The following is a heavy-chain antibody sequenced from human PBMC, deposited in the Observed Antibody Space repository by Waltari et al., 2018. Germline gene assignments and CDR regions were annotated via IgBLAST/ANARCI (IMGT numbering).Heavy chain of an antibody. CDR3: AKGGYCSGGSCLYGMDV. CDR1: GFTFSSYA. Sequence: EVQLLESGGGLVQPGGSLRLSCAASGFTFSSYAMSWVRQAPGKGLEWVSAISGSGGSTYYADSGKGRFTISRDNSQNTLYLQMNSLRAEDTAVYYCAKGGYCSGGSCLYGMDVWGQGTTVTVSS. CDR2: ISGSGGST. V-gene: IGHV3-23*01. D-gene: IGHD2-15*01. J-gene: IGHJ6*02.